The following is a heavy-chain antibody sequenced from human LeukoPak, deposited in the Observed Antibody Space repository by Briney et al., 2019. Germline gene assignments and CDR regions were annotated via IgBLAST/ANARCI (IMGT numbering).Heavy chain of an antibody. J-gene: IGHJ4*02. CDR1: GFTFSSYW. CDR3: ARDRSSG. Sequence: GGSLRLSCAASGFTFSSYWMSWVRQAPGKGLEWVAVISYDGSNKYYADSVKGRFTISRDNSKNTLYLQMNSLRAEDTAVYYCARDRSSGWGQGTLVTVSS. CDR2: ISYDGSNK. D-gene: IGHD6-19*01. V-gene: IGHV3-30-3*01.